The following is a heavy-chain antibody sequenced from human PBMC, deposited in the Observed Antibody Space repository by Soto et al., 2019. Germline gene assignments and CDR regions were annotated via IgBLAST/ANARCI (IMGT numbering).Heavy chain of an antibody. CDR2: INNDGSDR. Sequence: EVQLVESGGDLVQPGGSLRLSCAASGFTFSSYWMRWVRQVPGKGLVWVSRINNDGSDRRYADSVKDRFTISRDNAKNTLYLQMNSLRAEDTAVYYCARVNPGYSYVNSWGQGTLVTVSS. CDR3: ARVNPGYSYVNS. V-gene: IGHV3-74*01. CDR1: GFTFSSYW. D-gene: IGHD5-18*01. J-gene: IGHJ4*02.